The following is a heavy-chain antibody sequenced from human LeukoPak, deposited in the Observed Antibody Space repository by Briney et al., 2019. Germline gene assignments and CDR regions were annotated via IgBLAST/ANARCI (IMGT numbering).Heavy chain of an antibody. CDR2: ISAYNGNT. CDR3: ARALEVYDYVWVSYRYGGQDY. Sequence: ASVKVSCKASGYTFTRYGISWVRQAPGQGLEWMGWISAYNGNTNYAQKLQGRVTMTTDTSTSTAYMELRSLRSDDTAVYYCARALEVYDYVWVSYRYGGQDYCGQGTLVTVSS. J-gene: IGHJ4*02. CDR1: GYTFTRYG. V-gene: IGHV1-18*01. D-gene: IGHD3-16*02.